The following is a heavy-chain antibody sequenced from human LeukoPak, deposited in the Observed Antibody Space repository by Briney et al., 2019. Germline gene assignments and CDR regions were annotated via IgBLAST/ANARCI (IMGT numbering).Heavy chain of an antibody. J-gene: IGHJ4*02. Sequence: PSETLSLTRAVYGGSFSGYYWSWIRQPPGKGLEWIGEINHSGSTNYNPSLKSRVTISVDTSKNQFSLKPSSVTAADTAVYYCARLLGGWYMYWGQGTQVTVSS. D-gene: IGHD6-19*01. CDR3: ARLLGGWYMY. CDR1: GGSFSGYY. CDR2: INHSGST. V-gene: IGHV4-34*01.